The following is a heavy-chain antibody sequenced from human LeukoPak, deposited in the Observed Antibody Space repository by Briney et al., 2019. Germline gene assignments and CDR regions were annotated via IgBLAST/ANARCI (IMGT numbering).Heavy chain of an antibody. CDR1: GFTFSSYA. V-gene: IGHV3-20*04. D-gene: IGHD3-3*01. Sequence: GGSLRLSCAASGFTFSSYAMSWVHQAPGKGLEWVSGINWNGGSTYYRDSVKGRFTISRDNAKNSLYLQMNSLRAEDTALYYCARVKGSGYRNSIDYWGQGTLVTVSS. CDR2: INWNGGST. J-gene: IGHJ4*02. CDR3: ARVKGSGYRNSIDY.